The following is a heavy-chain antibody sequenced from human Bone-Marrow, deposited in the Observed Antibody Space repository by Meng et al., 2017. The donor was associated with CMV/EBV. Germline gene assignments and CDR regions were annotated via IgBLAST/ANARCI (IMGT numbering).Heavy chain of an antibody. V-gene: IGHV3-21*01. CDR2: ISSSSSYI. J-gene: IGHJ4*02. CDR1: GFTFSSYA. CDR3: ARDLGDFWSGYYTGYFDY. Sequence: GGSLRLSCAASGFTFSSYAMNWVRQAPGKGLEWVSSISSSSSYIYYADSVKGRFTISRDNAKNSLYLQMNSLRAEDTAVYYCARDLGDFWSGYYTGYFDYWGQGTLVTVS. D-gene: IGHD3-3*01.